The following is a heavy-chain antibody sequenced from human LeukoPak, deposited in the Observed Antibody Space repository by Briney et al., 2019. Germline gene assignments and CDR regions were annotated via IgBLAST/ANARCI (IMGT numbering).Heavy chain of an antibody. V-gene: IGHV3-7*01. CDR3: ARDLFGDYYGSGSYYIDAFDV. D-gene: IGHD3-10*01. CDR2: IKQDGSEK. CDR1: GFTFSSYW. Sequence: GGSLRLSXAASGFTFSSYWMTWVRQAPGKGLEWVANIKQDGSEKYYVDSVKGRFTISRDNAKNSLYLQMNSLRAEDTAVYYCARDLFGDYYGSGSYYIDAFDVWGQGTMVTVFS. J-gene: IGHJ3*01.